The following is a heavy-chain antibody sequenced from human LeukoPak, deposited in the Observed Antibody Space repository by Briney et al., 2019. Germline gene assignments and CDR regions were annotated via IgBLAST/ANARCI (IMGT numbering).Heavy chain of an antibody. D-gene: IGHD3-22*01. Sequence: GASVKVSCKASGGTFSNYAISWVRQAPGQGLEWMGGIIPIFGTANYAQKFQGRVTITTDESTSTAYMELSSLRSEDTAVYYCARDPLDSSGYYYHHWFDPWGQGTLVTVSS. CDR3: ARDPLDSSGYYYHHWFDP. V-gene: IGHV1-69*05. J-gene: IGHJ5*02. CDR1: GGTFSNYA. CDR2: IIPIFGTA.